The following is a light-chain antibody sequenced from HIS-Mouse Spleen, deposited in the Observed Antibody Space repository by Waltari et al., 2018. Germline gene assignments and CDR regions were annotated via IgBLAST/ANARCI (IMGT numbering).Light chain of an antibody. CDR2: GAS. CDR1: QRVSSN. V-gene: IGKV3-15*01. J-gene: IGKJ2*01. Sequence: EIVMTQSPATLSVSPGERATLPCRASQRVSSNLAWYQQKPGQAPRLLIYGASTRATGIPARFSGSGSGTEFTLTISSMQSEDFAVYYCQQYNNWPYTFGQGTKLEIK. CDR3: QQYNNWPYT.